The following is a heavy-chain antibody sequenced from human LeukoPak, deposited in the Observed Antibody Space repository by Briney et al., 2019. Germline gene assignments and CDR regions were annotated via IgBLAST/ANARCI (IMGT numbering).Heavy chain of an antibody. V-gene: IGHV3-21*01. Sequence: EGSLRLSCAASGFTFSSYSMNWVRQAPGKGLEWVSSISSSSSYIYYADSVKGRFTISRDNAKNSLYLQMNSLRAEDTAVYYCARDHVAGTGRFDYWGQGTLVTVSS. J-gene: IGHJ4*02. D-gene: IGHD6-19*01. CDR2: ISSSSSYI. CDR3: ARDHVAGTGRFDY. CDR1: GFTFSSYS.